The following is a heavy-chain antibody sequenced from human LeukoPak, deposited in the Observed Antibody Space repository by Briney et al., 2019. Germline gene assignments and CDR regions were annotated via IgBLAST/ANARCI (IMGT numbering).Heavy chain of an antibody. CDR2: ISGGGAGT. J-gene: IGHJ4*02. CDR3: AKDFVRYNIQFDY. V-gene: IGHV3-23*01. D-gene: IGHD1-14*01. Sequence: GGSLRLSCAASGPSFGFYAMSWVRQAPGKGLEWVSSISGGGAGTYYADSVRGRFTISRDNSKNTLYLQMDSLRAEDTALYYCAKDFVRYNIQFDYWGQGALVTVSS. CDR1: GPSFGFYA.